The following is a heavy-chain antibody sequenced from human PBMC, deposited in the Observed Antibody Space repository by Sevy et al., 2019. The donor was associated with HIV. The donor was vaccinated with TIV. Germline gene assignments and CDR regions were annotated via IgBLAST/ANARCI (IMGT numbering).Heavy chain of an antibody. CDR2: IYYIGST. V-gene: IGHV4-59*01. D-gene: IGHD6-6*01. CDR3: ARDGEQLVRSDWFDP. Sequence: SETLSLTCTVSGGSISSYYWSWIRQPPGKGLEWIGYIYYIGSTNHNPSLKSRVTISVDTSKNQFSLKLSSVTAADTAVYYCARDGEQLVRSDWFDPWGQGTLVTVSS. J-gene: IGHJ5*02. CDR1: GGSISSYY.